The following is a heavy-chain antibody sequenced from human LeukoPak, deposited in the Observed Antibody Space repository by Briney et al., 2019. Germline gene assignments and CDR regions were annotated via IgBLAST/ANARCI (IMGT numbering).Heavy chain of an antibody. CDR2: IYYSGST. Sequence: SETLSLTCTVSGGSISSSSYYWGWIRQPPGKGLEWIGSIYYSGSTYYNPSLKSRVTISVDTSKNQFSLKLSSVTAADTAVYYCARVGKWELRLGYFDYWGQGTLVTVSS. CDR3: ARVGKWELRLGYFDY. V-gene: IGHV4-39*07. CDR1: GGSISSSSYY. J-gene: IGHJ4*02. D-gene: IGHD1-26*01.